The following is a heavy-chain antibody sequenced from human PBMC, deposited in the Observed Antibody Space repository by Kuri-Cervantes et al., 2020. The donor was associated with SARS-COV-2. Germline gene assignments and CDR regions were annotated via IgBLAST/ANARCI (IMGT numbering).Heavy chain of an antibody. CDR3: ARGINGYFFFYYLDV. D-gene: IGHD3-22*01. CDR1: GGSFSGYY. J-gene: IGHJ6*03. CDR2: INHRGDT. Sequence: SETLSLTCAVYGGSFSGYYWSWIRQPPGKGLEWIGGINHRGDTYYNPSPEGRVTISRDTSENKFSLRLSSVTAADTAVYYCARGINGYFFFYYLDVWGKGTTVTVSS. V-gene: IGHV4-34*01.